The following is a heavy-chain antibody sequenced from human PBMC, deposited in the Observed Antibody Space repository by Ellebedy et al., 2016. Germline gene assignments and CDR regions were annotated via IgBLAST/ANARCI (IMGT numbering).Heavy chain of an antibody. J-gene: IGHJ6*02. CDR1: GYTFTSYD. CDR2: ISDYNANT. CDR3: ARSISSWYGGAVYGMDV. V-gene: IGHV1-18*01. Sequence: ASVKVSXXASGYTFTSYDINWVRQAPGQGLEWMGWISDYNANTNYAQKLQGRVTMTTDTSTSTAYMELRSLRSDDTAVYYCARSISSWYGGAVYGMDVWGQGTTVTVSS. D-gene: IGHD6-13*01.